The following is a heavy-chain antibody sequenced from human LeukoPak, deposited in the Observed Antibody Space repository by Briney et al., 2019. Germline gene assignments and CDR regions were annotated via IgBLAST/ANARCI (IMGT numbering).Heavy chain of an antibody. D-gene: IGHD6-13*01. Sequence: SETLSLTCTVSGRSISSYYWSWIRQPPGKGLEWIGYIYYSGSTNYNPSLKSRVTISVDTSKNQFSLKLSSVTAADTAVYYCARGTGYSSSWVPRGAFDIWGQGTMVTVSS. CDR2: IYYSGST. J-gene: IGHJ3*02. V-gene: IGHV4-59*01. CDR3: ARGTGYSSSWVPRGAFDI. CDR1: GRSISSYY.